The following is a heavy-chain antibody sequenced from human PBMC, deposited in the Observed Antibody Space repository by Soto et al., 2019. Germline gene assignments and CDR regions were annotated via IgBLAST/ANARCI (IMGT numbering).Heavy chain of an antibody. CDR3: ARVRRSSSWYGDFDY. V-gene: IGHV1-2*04. J-gene: IGHJ4*02. CDR2: INPNNGGT. D-gene: IGHD6-13*01. CDR1: GYTFTDYY. Sequence: QVQLVQSGAEVRKPGVSVKVSCRASGYTFTDYYIFWVRQAPGRGLEWMGWINPNNGGTNYAQKFQGWVTMTRDTSISKAYMELSRLKSDDTAVYYCARVRRSSSWYGDFDYWGQGTLVTVSS.